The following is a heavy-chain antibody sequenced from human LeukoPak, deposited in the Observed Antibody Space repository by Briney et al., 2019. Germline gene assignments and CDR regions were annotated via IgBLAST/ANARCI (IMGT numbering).Heavy chain of an antibody. CDR3: AIYRRHGYNFDY. CDR1: GGSISSSSYY. J-gene: IGHJ4*02. V-gene: IGHV4-39*01. D-gene: IGHD5-24*01. CDR2: IYYSGST. Sequence: SETLSLTCTVSGGSISSSSYYWGWIRQPPGKGLEWIGSIYYSGSTYYNPPLKSRVTISVDTSKNQFSLKLSSVTAADTAVYYCAIYRRHGYNFDYWGQGTLVTVSS.